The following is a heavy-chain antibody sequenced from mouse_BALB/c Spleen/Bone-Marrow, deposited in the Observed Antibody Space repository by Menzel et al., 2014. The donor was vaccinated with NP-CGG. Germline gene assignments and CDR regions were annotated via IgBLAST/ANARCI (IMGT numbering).Heavy chain of an antibody. V-gene: IGHV1-55*01. Sequence: VQLQQSGAELVKPGTSVRMSCKASGHTFTTYWMHWVKQRPGQGLEWIGHIYPGSDSSNYNEKFKSKATLTVDTSSSTAYMQLSSLTSEDPAVYYCVRGELLAYWGQGTTLTVSS. CDR1: GHTFTTYW. CDR3: VRGELLAY. J-gene: IGHJ2*01. CDR2: IYPGSDSS.